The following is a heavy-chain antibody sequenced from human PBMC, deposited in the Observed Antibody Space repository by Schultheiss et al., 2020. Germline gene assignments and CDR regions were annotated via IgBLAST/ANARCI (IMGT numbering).Heavy chain of an antibody. CDR3: AREKHDYSSYSPDL. Sequence: SETLSLTCTVSGGSVSSGDYYWSWIRQHPGKGLEWIGYIHDSGNSYYNPSLESRVTMSLDRSKNQFSLNLSSVTAADTAVYFCAREKHDYSSYSPDLWGRGTLVTVSS. J-gene: IGHJ2*01. CDR2: IHDSGNS. V-gene: IGHV4-31*03. CDR1: GGSVSSGDYY. D-gene: IGHD4-11*01.